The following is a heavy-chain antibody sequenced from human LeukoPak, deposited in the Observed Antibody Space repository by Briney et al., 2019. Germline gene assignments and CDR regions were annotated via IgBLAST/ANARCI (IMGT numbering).Heavy chain of an antibody. CDR1: GGSISSSNW. CDR3: ARIMGRGYCSSTSYRGDWFDP. D-gene: IGHD2-2*01. J-gene: IGHJ5*02. V-gene: IGHV4-4*02. CDR2: IYRSGST. Sequence: PSGTLSLTCAVSGGSISSSNWWSWVRQPPGKGLEWIGEIYRSGSTNYNPSLKSRVTISVDKSKNQFSLKLSSVTAADTAVYYCARIMGRGYCSSTSYRGDWFDPWGQGTLVTVSS.